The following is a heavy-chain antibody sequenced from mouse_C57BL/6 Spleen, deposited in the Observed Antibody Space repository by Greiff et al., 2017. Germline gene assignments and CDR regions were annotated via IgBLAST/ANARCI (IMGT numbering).Heavy chain of an antibody. CDR1: GYTFTSYW. Sequence: QVQLQQPGAELVKPGASVKLSCKASGYTFTSYWMHWVKQRPGQGLEWIGMIHPNSGSTNYNEKFKSKATLTVDKSSSTAYLRLSSLTSEDSAVYYCARNGYDGYYAMGYWGQGTSVTVSS. V-gene: IGHV1-64*01. J-gene: IGHJ4*01. D-gene: IGHD2-3*01. CDR3: ARNGYDGYYAMGY. CDR2: IHPNSGST.